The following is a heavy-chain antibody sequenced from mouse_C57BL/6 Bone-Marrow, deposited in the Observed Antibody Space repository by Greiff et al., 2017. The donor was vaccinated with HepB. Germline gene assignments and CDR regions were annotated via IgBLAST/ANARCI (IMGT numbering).Heavy chain of an antibody. V-gene: IGHV5-12*01. J-gene: IGHJ4*01. CDR1: GFTFSDYY. CDR2: ISNGGGST. CDR3: ARRLVYYYAMDY. Sequence: EVHLVESGGGLVQPGGSLKLSCAASGFTFSDYYMYWVRQTPEKRLEWVAYISNGGGSTYYPDTVKGRFTISRDNAKNTLYLQMSRLKSEDTAMYYCARRLVYYYAMDYWGQGTSVTVSS.